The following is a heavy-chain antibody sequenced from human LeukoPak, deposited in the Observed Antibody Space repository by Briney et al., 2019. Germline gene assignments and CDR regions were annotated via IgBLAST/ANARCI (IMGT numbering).Heavy chain of an antibody. D-gene: IGHD3-22*01. CDR2: IYPGDSDT. J-gene: IGHJ4*02. Sequence: GESLKISCKGSGYSVTSYWIGWVRQMPGKGLEWMGIIYPGDSDTKYSPSFQGQVTFSADKSISTAYLQWSSLQASDTAMYYCARSPRNSSGYWYADYWGQGTLVTVSS. V-gene: IGHV5-51*01. CDR3: ARSPRNSSGYWYADY. CDR1: GYSVTSYW.